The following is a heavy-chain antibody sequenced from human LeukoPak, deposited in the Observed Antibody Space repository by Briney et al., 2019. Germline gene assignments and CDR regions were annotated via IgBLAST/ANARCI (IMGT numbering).Heavy chain of an antibody. D-gene: IGHD5-12*01. CDR2: IDPYTGNT. CDR1: GYSFVGYY. CDR3: AREYSASEH. Sequence: GASVKVSCKASGYSFVGYYLYWVRQAPGQGLEWMSWIDPYTGNTHYAQKFQGRLTVTRDTSISTTYMELSWLTSDDTAMYYCAREYSASEHWGQGTLVTVSS. V-gene: IGHV1-2*02. J-gene: IGHJ1*01.